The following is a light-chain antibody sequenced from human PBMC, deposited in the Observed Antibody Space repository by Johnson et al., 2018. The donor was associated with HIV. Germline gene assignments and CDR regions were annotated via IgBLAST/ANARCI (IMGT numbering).Light chain of an antibody. CDR1: SSNIGNNY. CDR2: DNN. V-gene: IGLV1-51*01. Sequence: QSVLTQPPSVSAAPGQKVTISCSGTSSNIGNNYVSWYQQFQGTAPKLVIYDNNNRPSGIPDRFSGSKSGTSATLGITGLQTGDEADYYCGTWDSSLSAGGANYVFGTGTKVTVL. CDR3: GTWDSSLSAGGANYV. J-gene: IGLJ1*01.